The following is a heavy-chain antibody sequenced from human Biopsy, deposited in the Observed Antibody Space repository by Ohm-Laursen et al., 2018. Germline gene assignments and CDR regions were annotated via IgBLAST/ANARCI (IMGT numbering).Heavy chain of an antibody. CDR1: GDSVTKYY. CDR2: IYYSVMT. Sequence: GTLSLTCAVSGDSVTKYYWSWIRQPPGKGLEWIGHIYYSVMTNYNPSLQSRVSISVDTSRNQVPLTLSSVTAADTAVYYCARDSGILNYGNFKYYHYYGMDVWGQGTKVTVSS. D-gene: IGHD4-11*01. V-gene: IGHV4-59*02. J-gene: IGHJ6*02. CDR3: ARDSGILNYGNFKYYHYYGMDV.